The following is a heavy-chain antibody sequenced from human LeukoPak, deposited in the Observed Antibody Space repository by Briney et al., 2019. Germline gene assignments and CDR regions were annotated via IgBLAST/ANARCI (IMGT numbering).Heavy chain of an antibody. CDR1: GFTFSSYS. Sequence: PGGSLRLSCAASGFTFSSYSMNWVRQAPGKGLEWVSYISSSGSTIYYADSVKGRFTISRDNAKNSLYLQMNSLRAEDTAVYYCARGDMVRGVLDYWGQGTLVTVSS. V-gene: IGHV3-48*04. CDR3: ARGDMVRGVLDY. J-gene: IGHJ4*02. CDR2: ISSSGSTI. D-gene: IGHD3-10*01.